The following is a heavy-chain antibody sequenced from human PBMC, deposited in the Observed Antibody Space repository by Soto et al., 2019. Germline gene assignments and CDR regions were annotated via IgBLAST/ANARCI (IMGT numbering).Heavy chain of an antibody. J-gene: IGHJ4*02. D-gene: IGHD6-19*01. V-gene: IGHV4-31*03. CDR1: GDSIISGGSY. Sequence: SETLSLTCTVSGDSIISGGSYWSWIRQHPGKGLEWIGYIYYSGSAYYNASLKSRVTLSVDRAKNQFSLGLSSVTAADTAVYFCARHSPRLVDYWGQGALVTVSS. CDR3: ARHSPRLVDY. CDR2: IYYSGSA.